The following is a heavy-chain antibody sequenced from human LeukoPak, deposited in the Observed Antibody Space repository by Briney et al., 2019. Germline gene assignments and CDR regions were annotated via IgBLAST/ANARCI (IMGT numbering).Heavy chain of an antibody. D-gene: IGHD1-1*01. CDR1: GFTVSNSD. CDR2: IGVAGDT. J-gene: IGHJ6*02. Sequence: GGSLRLSWAASGFTVSNSDIHWVRQSTGGGLEWVSTIGVAGDTYYSASVKGRFTISRDNARNSLFLQMFSLKAEDTAVYYCARGPTHLYYGMDVWGPGTTVTVSS. V-gene: IGHV3-13*01. CDR3: ARGPTHLYYGMDV.